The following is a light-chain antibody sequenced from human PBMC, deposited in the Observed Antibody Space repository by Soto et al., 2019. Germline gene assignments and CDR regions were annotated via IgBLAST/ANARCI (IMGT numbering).Light chain of an antibody. Sequence: EIVMTQSPVTLSVSPGERATLSCRAIQSVSSNLAWYQQKPGQAPSLLMYGAFTRATGIPARFSGTGSGTEFTLTISSLLSEDFEIYYCQQYNDWPLTFGQGTKVDIK. J-gene: IGKJ1*01. CDR2: GAF. CDR3: QQYNDWPLT. V-gene: IGKV3-15*01. CDR1: QSVSSN.